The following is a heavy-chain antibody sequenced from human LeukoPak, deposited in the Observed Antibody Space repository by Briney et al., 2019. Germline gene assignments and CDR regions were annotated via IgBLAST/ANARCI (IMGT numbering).Heavy chain of an antibody. CDR2: ISGHNANT. D-gene: IGHD6-13*01. CDR1: GYTFTSYG. Sequence: ASVKVSCKASGYTFTSYGINWVRQAPGQGPEWVGWISGHNANTNYGRKFQGRVTMTTDTSTSTAYMELRSLTFDDTAIYYRARTSYSSTWHSDYWGQGTLVAVSS. V-gene: IGHV1-18*01. J-gene: IGHJ4*02. CDR3: ARTSYSSTWHSDY.